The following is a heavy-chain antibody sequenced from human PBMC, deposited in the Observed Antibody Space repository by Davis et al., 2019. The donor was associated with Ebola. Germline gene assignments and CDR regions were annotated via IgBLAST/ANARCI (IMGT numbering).Heavy chain of an antibody. CDR2: ISAYNGNT. CDR3: ARDPQRGGGSWYLAGFDY. V-gene: IGHV1-18*04. Sequence: AASVKVSCKASGYTFTSYGISWVRQAPGQGLEWMGWISAYNGNTNYAQKLQGRVTMTTDTSTSTAYMELRSLRSDDTAVYYCARDPQRGGGSWYLAGFDYWGQGTLVTVSS. D-gene: IGHD6-13*01. CDR1: GYTFTSYG. J-gene: IGHJ4*02.